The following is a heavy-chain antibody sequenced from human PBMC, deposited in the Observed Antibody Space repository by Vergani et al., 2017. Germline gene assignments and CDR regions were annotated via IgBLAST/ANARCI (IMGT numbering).Heavy chain of an antibody. CDR3: VKASVSTGSGALDI. V-gene: IGHV3-23*01. CDR2: LSASDRRT. D-gene: IGHD3-10*01. CDR1: GFTFIRHA. J-gene: IGHJ3*02. Sequence: EVQLLESGGDLVQPGGSLRLSCAASGFTFIRHAMSWVRQAPGKGLEWVSTLSASDRRTHYADSVKGRFTISRDNSKNTLFLHMNILRPEDTAVYYCVKASVSTGSGALDIWGQGTMVTVSS.